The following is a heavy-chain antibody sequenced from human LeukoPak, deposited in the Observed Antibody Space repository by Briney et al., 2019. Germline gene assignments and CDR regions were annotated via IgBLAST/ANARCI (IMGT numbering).Heavy chain of an antibody. CDR2: IYYSGTT. V-gene: IGHV4-59*01. D-gene: IGHD2-15*01. CDR3: ARECYCRGGSCFSCGTFDI. J-gene: IGHJ3*02. Sequence: SETLTLTCAVSGGSISRYCWSWIRQPPGKGLEWIGYIYYSGTTNYNPSLMSRVTMSVDTSKNQFSLKLTSVTAADTAVYYCARECYCRGGSCFSCGTFDIWGQGTMVTVSS. CDR1: GGSISRYC.